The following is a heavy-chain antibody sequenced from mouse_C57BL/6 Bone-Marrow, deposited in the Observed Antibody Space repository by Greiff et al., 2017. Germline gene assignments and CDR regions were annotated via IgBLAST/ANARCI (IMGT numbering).Heavy chain of an antibody. V-gene: IGHV14-3*01. D-gene: IGHD1-1*01. Sequence: EVKLQESVAELVRPGASVKLSCTASGFNIKNTYMHWVKQRPEQGLEWIGRIDPANGNPKYAPKFQGKATITADTSSNTAYLQLSSLTSEDTAIYYCARRDYYGSSGTYWYFDVWGTGTTVTVSS. CDR1: GFNIKNTY. CDR3: ARRDYYGSSGTYWYFDV. J-gene: IGHJ1*03. CDR2: IDPANGNP.